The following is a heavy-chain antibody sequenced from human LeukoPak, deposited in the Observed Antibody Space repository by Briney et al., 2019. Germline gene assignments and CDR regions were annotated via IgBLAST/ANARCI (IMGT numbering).Heavy chain of an antibody. CDR1: GYTFTGYY. V-gene: IGHV1-2*02. CDR3: ARATGYSSGWSFDY. D-gene: IGHD6-19*01. J-gene: IGHJ4*02. CDR2: INPNSGGT. Sequence: ASVKVSCKASGYTFTGYYMHWVRQAPGQGLEWMGWINPNSGGTNYAQKFQSRGTMTRDTSISTAYMELSRLRSDDTAVYYCARATGYSSGWSFDYWGQGTLVTVSS.